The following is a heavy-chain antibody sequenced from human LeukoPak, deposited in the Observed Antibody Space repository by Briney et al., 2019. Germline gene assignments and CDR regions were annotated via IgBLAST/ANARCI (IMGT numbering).Heavy chain of an antibody. CDR3: ARVIVVVVAATTYYFDY. J-gene: IGHJ4*02. CDR1: GGSFSGYY. Sequence: PSETLSLTCAVYGGSFSGYYWTWIRQPPGKGLEWIGSIYYSGSTYYNPSLKSRVTISVDTSKNQFSLKLSSVTAADTAVYYCARVIVVVVAATTYYFDYWGQGTLVTVSS. CDR2: IYYSGST. D-gene: IGHD2-15*01. V-gene: IGHV4-34*01.